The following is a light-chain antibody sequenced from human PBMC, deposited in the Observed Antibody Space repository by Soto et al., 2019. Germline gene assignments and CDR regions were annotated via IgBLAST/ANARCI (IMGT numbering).Light chain of an antibody. J-gene: IGLJ1*01. V-gene: IGLV2-14*01. CDR2: EVS. CDR1: STDVGAYNY. CDR3: NSYTAMNTYV. Sequence: QSALTQPASVSGSPGQSITISCTGSSTDVGAYNYVSWYQQYPGQAPNLLIYEVSRRPSGFSHRFSGSKSVNTASLTISGLQAEYEAHYYCNSYTAMNTYVFGTGTKVTVL.